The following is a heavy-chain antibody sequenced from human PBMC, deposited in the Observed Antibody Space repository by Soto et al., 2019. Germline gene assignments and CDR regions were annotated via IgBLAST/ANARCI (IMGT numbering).Heavy chain of an antibody. V-gene: IGHV3-74*01. Sequence: EVQLVESGGGLVQPGGSLRLSCAASGFTFSHYWMHWVRQTPGKGLVWISRINGDGSTTSSADSVRGRFSMSRDNAKNSLYLQMNSLRADDTAVYFCARDIGGVTASDAFDVWGHGTMVTVSS. CDR1: GFTFSHYW. D-gene: IGHD2-21*02. CDR2: INGDGSTT. J-gene: IGHJ3*01. CDR3: ARDIGGVTASDAFDV.